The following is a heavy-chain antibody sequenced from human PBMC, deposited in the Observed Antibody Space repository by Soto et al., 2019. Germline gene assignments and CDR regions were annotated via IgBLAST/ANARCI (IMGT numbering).Heavy chain of an antibody. V-gene: IGHV1-69*13. CDR3: ARESRYCSGGSCYFLPGIDY. Sequence: ASVKVSCKASGGTFSSYAISGVRQAPRQGLEWMGGIIPIFGTANYAQKFQGRVTITADESTSTAYMELSSLRSEDTAVYYCARESRYCSGGSCYFLPGIDYWGQGTLVTVSS. J-gene: IGHJ4*02. D-gene: IGHD2-15*01. CDR1: GGTFSSYA. CDR2: IIPIFGTA.